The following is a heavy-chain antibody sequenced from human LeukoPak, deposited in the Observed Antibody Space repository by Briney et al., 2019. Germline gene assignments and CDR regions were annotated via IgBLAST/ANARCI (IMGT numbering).Heavy chain of an antibody. CDR1: VYTFTDYD. D-gene: IGHD6-13*01. V-gene: IGHV1-2*02. CDR3: ARVVAAGGSWFDP. Sequence: GASVTDSCKSSVYTFTDYDMHWVRQAPGQGLEGVGWINPNSGGTNYEQKFQGKVTMTRDTSISTAYMELSRLRSDVTRLYYCARVVAAGGSWFDPWGQGTLVTLSS. CDR2: INPNSGGT. J-gene: IGHJ5*02.